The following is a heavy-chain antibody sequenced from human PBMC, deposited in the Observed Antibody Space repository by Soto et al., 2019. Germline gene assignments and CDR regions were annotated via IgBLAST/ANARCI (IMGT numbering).Heavy chain of an antibody. CDR3: ARHYYDSSGYMRLDY. CDR2: INPSGGST. J-gene: IGHJ4*02. D-gene: IGHD3-22*01. V-gene: IGHV1-46*01. CDR1: GYTFTSYY. Sequence: ASVKVSCKASGYTFTSYYMHWVRQAPGQGLEWKGIINPSGGSTSYAQKFQGRVTMTRDTSTSTVYMELSSLRSEDTAVYYCARHYYDSSGYMRLDYWGQGTLVTVSS.